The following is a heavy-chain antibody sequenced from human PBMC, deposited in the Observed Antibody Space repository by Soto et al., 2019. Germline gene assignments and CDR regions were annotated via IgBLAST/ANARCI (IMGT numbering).Heavy chain of an antibody. D-gene: IGHD5-18*01. CDR3: ARLMVVTAGMNEGVWFDT. J-gene: IGHJ5*02. V-gene: IGHV1-69*06. CDR2: IIPIFGTA. Sequence: ASVKVSCKASGYTFTSYDISWVRQAPGQGLEWMGGIIPIFGTANYAQKFQGRVTITADKSTSTAYMELSNLRSEDTAVYYCARLMVVTAGMNEGVWFDTWGQGTPVIVSA. CDR1: GYTFTSYD.